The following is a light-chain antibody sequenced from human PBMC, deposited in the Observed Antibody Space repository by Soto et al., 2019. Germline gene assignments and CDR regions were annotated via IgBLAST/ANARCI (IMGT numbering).Light chain of an antibody. J-gene: IGLJ2*01. CDR2: DVS. CDR3: ASYAASTSWV. Sequence: QSALTQPASVSGSPGQSITISCTGTSSDVGDYTYVSWYQHHPGKAAKLMIYDVSNRPSGVSNRFSGSKSGNTASLTISGLQAEDEADYYCASYAASTSWVFGGGTKVTVL. V-gene: IGLV2-14*03. CDR1: SSDVGDYTY.